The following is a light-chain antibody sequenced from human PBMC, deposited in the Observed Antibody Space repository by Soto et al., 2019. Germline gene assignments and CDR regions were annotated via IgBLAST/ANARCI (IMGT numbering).Light chain of an antibody. V-gene: IGKV1-5*01. J-gene: IGKJ1*01. Sequence: DIQMTQSPSTLSASVVYRVTITCRASQSISRWLAWYQQKPGKAPRLLIHDASSLQSGVPSRFSGSGSGTEFTLTISSLQPDDFATYYCQQHQSYWSFGQGTKVDIK. CDR1: QSISRW. CDR3: QQHQSYWS. CDR2: DAS.